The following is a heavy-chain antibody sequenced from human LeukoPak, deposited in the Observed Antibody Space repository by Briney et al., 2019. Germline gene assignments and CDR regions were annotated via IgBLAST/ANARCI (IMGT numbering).Heavy chain of an antibody. Sequence: ASVKVSCKASGYTFTSYYMHWVRQAPGQGLEWMGIINPSGGSTGYAQKFQGRVTMTRDTSTSTVYMELSSLRSEDTAVYYCARAIRPYAAGSYRTNWFDPWGQGTLVTVSS. CDR1: GYTFTSYY. CDR3: ARAIRPYAAGSYRTNWFDP. D-gene: IGHD3-16*02. CDR2: INPSGGST. V-gene: IGHV1-46*01. J-gene: IGHJ5*02.